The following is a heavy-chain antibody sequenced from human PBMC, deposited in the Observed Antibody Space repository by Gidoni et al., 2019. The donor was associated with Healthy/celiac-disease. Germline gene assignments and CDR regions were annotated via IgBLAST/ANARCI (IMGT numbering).Heavy chain of an antibody. CDR1: GGSISSSSSY. CDR2: IYYSGST. J-gene: IGHJ6*04. D-gene: IGHD3-3*01. CDR3: ARGRVEVTIFGVVIILDV. Sequence: QLQLQESGPGLVKPSETLSLPCTVPGGSISSSSSYWGWVRPPPGKGLEWIGSIYYSGSTYYNPSLKSRVTISVDTSKNQFSLKRSSVTAADTAVYYCARGRVEVTIFGVVIILDVWGKGTTVTVSS. V-gene: IGHV4-39*01.